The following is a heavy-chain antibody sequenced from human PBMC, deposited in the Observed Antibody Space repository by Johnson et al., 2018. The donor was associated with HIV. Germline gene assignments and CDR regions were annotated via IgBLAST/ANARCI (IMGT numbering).Heavy chain of an antibody. D-gene: IGHD3-22*01. V-gene: IGHV3-15*05. Sequence: VQLVESGGGVVQPGRSLRLSCAASGFTFSSYAMNWVRQPPGEGLEWVGRIKSKTDGGTTDYAAPVKGRFTISRDNAKNSLYLQMNSMRAEDTALYYCARGDYYYYDTSGQFIAGAFDIWGQGILVTVSS. CDR2: IKSKTDGGTT. J-gene: IGHJ3*02. CDR1: GFTFSSYA. CDR3: ARGDYYYYDTSGQFIAGAFDI.